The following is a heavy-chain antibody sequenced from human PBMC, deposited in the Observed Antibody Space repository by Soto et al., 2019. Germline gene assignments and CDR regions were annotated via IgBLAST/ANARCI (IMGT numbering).Heavy chain of an antibody. D-gene: IGHD3-10*01. V-gene: IGHV3-64*01. CDR2: LSSNGGST. J-gene: IGHJ4*02. Sequence: SLRLSCAASGITFSSYAMHWVRQAPGKGLEYVSGLSSNGGSTYYANSVKGRFTISRDNSKNTLYLQMGSLRAEDMAVYYCARGRSGFYYFDYWGQGSLVTVSS. CDR1: GITFSSYA. CDR3: ARGRSGFYYFDY.